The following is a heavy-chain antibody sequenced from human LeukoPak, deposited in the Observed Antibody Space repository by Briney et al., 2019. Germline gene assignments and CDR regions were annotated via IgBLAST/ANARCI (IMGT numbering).Heavy chain of an antibody. CDR1: GFLFGDYA. Sequence: PGGSLRLSCAASGFLFGDYALAWVRQAPGKGLEWVSGISGTGYMTYYADSVKGRFTISRDNSKNTLYLQMNSLRAEDTAVYYCARDKGGSRYCSDGVCTDVYYYYKDVWGKGTTVTVSS. D-gene: IGHD2-8*01. CDR2: ISGTGYMT. CDR3: ARDKGGSRYCSDGVCTDVYYYYKDV. V-gene: IGHV3-23*01. J-gene: IGHJ6*03.